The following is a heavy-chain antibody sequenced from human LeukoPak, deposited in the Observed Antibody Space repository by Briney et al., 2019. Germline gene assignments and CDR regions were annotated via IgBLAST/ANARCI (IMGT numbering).Heavy chain of an antibody. CDR3: ARGSTRGYYYGMDV. CDR1: GFSVSSNY. D-gene: IGHD3-10*01. CDR2: IYSGGTT. V-gene: IGHV3-53*01. Sequence: QPGGSLRLSCAASGFSVSSNYMSWVRQAPGKGLEWVSVIYSGGTTYYADSVKGRFTISRDNSKNTLYLQMNSLRAEDTAVYYCARGSTRGYYYGMDVWGQGTTVTVSS. J-gene: IGHJ6*02.